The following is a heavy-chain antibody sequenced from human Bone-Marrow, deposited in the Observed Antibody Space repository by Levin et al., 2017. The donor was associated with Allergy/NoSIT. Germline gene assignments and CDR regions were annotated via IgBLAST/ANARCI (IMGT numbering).Heavy chain of an antibody. CDR1: GFTFSHYN. Sequence: GESLKISCAASGFTFSHYNMNWVRQSPGRGLEWVSYISSSGGTIDYADSVKGRFTISRDNARNSLYLQMNSLRDEDTALYYCARDEGGGEGYKHWGQGTLVAVSS. D-gene: IGHD5-24*01. CDR3: ARDEGGGEGYKH. V-gene: IGHV3-48*03. CDR2: ISSSGGTI. J-gene: IGHJ4*02.